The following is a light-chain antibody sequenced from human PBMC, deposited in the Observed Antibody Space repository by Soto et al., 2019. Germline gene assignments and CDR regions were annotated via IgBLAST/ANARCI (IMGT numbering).Light chain of an antibody. V-gene: IGLV2-14*01. CDR1: SSDVGGYNY. CDR3: SSYTSSSTLVV. Sequence: QSVLTQPASVSGSPRQSITISCTGTSSDVGGYNYVSWYQQHPGKAPKLMIYDVSNRPSGVSNRFSGSKSGNTASLTISGLQAEDEADYYCSSYTSSSTLVVFGGGTKLTVL. J-gene: IGLJ2*01. CDR2: DVS.